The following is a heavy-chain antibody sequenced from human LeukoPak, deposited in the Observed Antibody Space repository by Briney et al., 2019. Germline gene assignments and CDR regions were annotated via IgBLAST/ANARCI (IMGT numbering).Heavy chain of an antibody. D-gene: IGHD3-10*01. CDR2: FYSGGST. CDR1: GFTVSSNY. Sequence: GGSLRLSCAASGFTVSSNYMSWVRQAPGKGLEWVSVFYSGGSTYYADSVKGRFTISRDNSKNTLYLQMNSLRAEDTAVYYCARDSRGSSSYGSGSYYTLDYWGQETLVTVSS. V-gene: IGHV3-66*01. J-gene: IGHJ4*02. CDR3: ARDSRGSSSYGSGSYYTLDY.